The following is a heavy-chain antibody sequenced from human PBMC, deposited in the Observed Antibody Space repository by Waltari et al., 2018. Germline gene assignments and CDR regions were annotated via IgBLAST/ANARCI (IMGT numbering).Heavy chain of an antibody. CDR1: GGSISSGSYY. D-gene: IGHD6-13*01. Sequence: QVQLQESGPGLVKPSQTLSLTCTVSGGSISSGSYYWSWIRQPAGKGLEWIGYIYTSGSTNYNPSLKSRVTISVDTSKNQFSLKLSSVTAADTAVYYCARSSSSWSQGWFDPWGQGTLVTVSS. CDR2: IYTSGST. CDR3: ARSSSSWSQGWFDP. J-gene: IGHJ5*02. V-gene: IGHV4-61*09.